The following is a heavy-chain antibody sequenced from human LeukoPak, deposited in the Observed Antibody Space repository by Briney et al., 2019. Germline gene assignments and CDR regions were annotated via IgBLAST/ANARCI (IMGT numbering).Heavy chain of an antibody. D-gene: IGHD3-9*01. V-gene: IGHV3-7*01. J-gene: IGHJ4*02. CDR3: ARDRGIDNFDF. Sequence: GGSLRLSCAASGFTFSTYWMSWVRQAPGKGLEWVANINEDGSDKNYVDSVTGRFTIARDNAKNSVYLHMKSLRAEDTAVSYCARDRGIDNFDFWGQGTLVTVSS. CDR1: GFTFSTYW. CDR2: INEDGSDK.